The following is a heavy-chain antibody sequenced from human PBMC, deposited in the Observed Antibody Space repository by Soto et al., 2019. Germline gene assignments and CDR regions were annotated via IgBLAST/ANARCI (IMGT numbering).Heavy chain of an antibody. CDR2: IYSGGST. CDR1: GFTVSSNY. J-gene: IGHJ3*02. CDR3: AREYYYGSGSWDAFDI. V-gene: IGHV3-53*04. D-gene: IGHD3-10*01. Sequence: GESLKISCAASGFTVSSNYMSWVRQAPGKGLEWVSVIYSGGSTYYADSVKGRFTISRHNSKNTLYLQMNSLRAEDTAVYYCAREYYYGSGSWDAFDIWGQGTMVTV.